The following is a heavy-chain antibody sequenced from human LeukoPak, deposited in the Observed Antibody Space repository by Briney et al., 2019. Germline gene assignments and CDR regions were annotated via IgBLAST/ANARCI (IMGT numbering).Heavy chain of an antibody. CDR1: GGSFSGYY. CDR3: AREGGIAAAGKYYYYGMDV. D-gene: IGHD6-13*01. V-gene: IGHV4-34*01. J-gene: IGHJ6*02. CDR2: LNHSGST. Sequence: SETLSLTCAVYGGSFSGYYWSWIRQPPGKGLEWIGELNHSGSTNYNPSLKSRVTTSVDTSKNQFSLKLSSVTAADTAVYYCAREGGIAAAGKYYYYGMDVWGQGTTVTVSS.